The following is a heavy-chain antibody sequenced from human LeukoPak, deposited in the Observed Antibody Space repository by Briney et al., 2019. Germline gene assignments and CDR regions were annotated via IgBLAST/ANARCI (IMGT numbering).Heavy chain of an antibody. Sequence: GGSLRLSCAASGFTFSSYAMSWVRQAPGKGLEWVSAISGSGGSTYYADSVKGRLTISRDNSKNTLYLQMNSLRAEDTAVYYCAKEGRYYDSSGYYSLNPFDYWGQGTLVTVSS. CDR1: GFTFSSYA. D-gene: IGHD3-22*01. V-gene: IGHV3-23*01. CDR3: AKEGRYYDSSGYYSLNPFDY. J-gene: IGHJ4*02. CDR2: ISGSGGST.